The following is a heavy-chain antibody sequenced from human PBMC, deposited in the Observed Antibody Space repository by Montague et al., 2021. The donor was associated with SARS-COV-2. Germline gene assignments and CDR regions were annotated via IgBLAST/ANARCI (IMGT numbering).Heavy chain of an antibody. CDR2: IYYSGST. D-gene: IGHD6-19*01. Sequence: SETLSLTCTVSGGSISSSSYYWGWIRQPPGKGLEWIGSIYYSGSTYYNPSLKSRVTISVDTSKNQFSLKLSSVTAADTAVYYCARTGGQWLLLGYYFDYWGQGTLVTVSS. V-gene: IGHV4-39*01. J-gene: IGHJ4*02. CDR3: ARTGGQWLLLGYYFDY. CDR1: GGSISSSSYY.